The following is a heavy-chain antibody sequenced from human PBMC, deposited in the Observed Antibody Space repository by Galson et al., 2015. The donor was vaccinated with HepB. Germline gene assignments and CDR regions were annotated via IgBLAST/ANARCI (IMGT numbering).Heavy chain of an antibody. V-gene: IGHV1-69*13. Sequence: SVKVSCKVSGDTFSTYEANWVRQGPGQGLEWMGGTIPIFGEAKYAPKFQGRVTITADESTSTAYMELSNLTPADTAIYYCARPARGSGGYDNDYYFASWGRGTLVTVSS. CDR2: TIPIFGEA. D-gene: IGHD5-12*01. CDR1: GDTFSTYE. J-gene: IGHJ4*02. CDR3: ARPARGSGGYDNDYYFAS.